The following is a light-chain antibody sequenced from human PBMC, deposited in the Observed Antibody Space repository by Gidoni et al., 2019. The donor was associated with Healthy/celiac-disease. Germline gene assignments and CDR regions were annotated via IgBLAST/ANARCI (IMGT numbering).Light chain of an antibody. CDR1: QGISSY. Sequence: DIQLTQSPSFLSASVGDRVTITCRASQGISSYLAWYQQKPGKAPKLLIYAASTLQSGVPSRFCGSGSGTEFPLTISSLQPEDFATYYCQQLNSYPRTFGQGTKVEIK. CDR2: AAS. J-gene: IGKJ1*01. CDR3: QQLNSYPRT. V-gene: IGKV1-9*01.